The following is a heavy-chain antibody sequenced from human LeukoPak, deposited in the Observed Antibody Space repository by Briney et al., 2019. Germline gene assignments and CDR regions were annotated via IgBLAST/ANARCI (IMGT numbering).Heavy chain of an antibody. J-gene: IGHJ4*02. Sequence: GGSLRLSXAASGFTFSSYAMHWVRQAPGKGLEYVSAISSNGGSTYYANSVKGRFTISRDNSKNTLYLQMGSLRAEDMAVYYCARSSREMATTPFDYWGQGTLVTVSS. CDR2: ISSNGGST. CDR1: GFTFSSYA. CDR3: ARSSREMATTPFDY. V-gene: IGHV3-64*01. D-gene: IGHD5-24*01.